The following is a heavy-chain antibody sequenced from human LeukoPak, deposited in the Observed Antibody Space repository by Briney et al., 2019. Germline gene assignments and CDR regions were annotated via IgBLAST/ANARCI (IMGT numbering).Heavy chain of an antibody. D-gene: IGHD5-12*01. J-gene: IGHJ4*02. CDR1: GGTFSSYA. CDR2: IIPILGIA. V-gene: IGHV1-69*04. CDR3: ARDNSARPHSLMYSGYDLFSAY. Sequence: GASVKVSCTAPGGTFSSYAISWVRQAPGQGLEWMGRIIPILGIANYAQKFQGRVTITADKSTSTAYMELSSLRSEDTAVYYCARDNSARPHSLMYSGYDLFSAYWGQGTLVTVSS.